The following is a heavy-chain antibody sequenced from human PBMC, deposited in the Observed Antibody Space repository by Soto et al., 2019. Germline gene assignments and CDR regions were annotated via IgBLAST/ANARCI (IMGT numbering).Heavy chain of an antibody. J-gene: IGHJ4*02. CDR3: AGPMVRGAPYYFDY. CDR1: GGTFSSYA. V-gene: IGHV1-69*13. D-gene: IGHD3-10*01. Sequence: SVEVSCKACGGTFSSYAISWARQAPGQGLEWMGGIIPIFGTANYAQKFQGRVTITADESTSTAYMELSSLRSEDTAVYYCAGPMVRGAPYYFDYWGQGTLVTVSS. CDR2: IIPIFGTA.